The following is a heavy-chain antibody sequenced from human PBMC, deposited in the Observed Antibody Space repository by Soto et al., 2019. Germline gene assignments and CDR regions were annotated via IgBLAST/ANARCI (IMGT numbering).Heavy chain of an antibody. J-gene: IGHJ4*02. V-gene: IGHV4-39*01. CDR3: VRSTATTSIY. CDR2: MYYSGST. Sequence: QLQLQESGPGLVKPSETLSLTCSVSGGSISSSPYYWGWIRQPPGKGLEWIVSMYYSGSTYYNPSLNSRVTMSVDTSKNQFSLNLSSVTAADTAVYYCVRSTATTSIYWGQGTLVTVSS. D-gene: IGHD4-17*01. CDR1: GGSISSSPYY.